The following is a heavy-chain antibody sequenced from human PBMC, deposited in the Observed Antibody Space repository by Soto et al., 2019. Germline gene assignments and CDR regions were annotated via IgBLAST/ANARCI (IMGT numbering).Heavy chain of an antibody. CDR2: IYLGDSDT. CDR1: WYSITSHW. Sequence: EESVTISCKTSWYSITSHWIGCVGQMRGNGLEWMGIIYLGDSDTIYSPSFQGQVTISADKSINTAYLQWTSLKASDTAMYYCARNDYNGNSVDYWGQGTLVTVSS. D-gene: IGHD4-4*01. CDR3: ARNDYNGNSVDY. J-gene: IGHJ4*02. V-gene: IGHV5-51*01.